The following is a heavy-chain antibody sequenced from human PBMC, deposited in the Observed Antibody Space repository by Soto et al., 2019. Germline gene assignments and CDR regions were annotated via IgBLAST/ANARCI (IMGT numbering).Heavy chain of an antibody. CDR1: GDSISSRGYY. D-gene: IGHD1-20*01. CDR2: IHYTGST. Sequence: QVQLQESGPGLVKPSETLSLTCSVSGDSISSRGYYWSWIRQRPGKGLEWIAYIHYTGSTSYNPSLKSRTTIPVDTVKNQFSLKVNSVTAADTAVYYCASVYSSNWDGWWFDPWGQGTLVTVSS. J-gene: IGHJ5*02. CDR3: ASVYSSNWDGWWFDP. V-gene: IGHV4-31*03.